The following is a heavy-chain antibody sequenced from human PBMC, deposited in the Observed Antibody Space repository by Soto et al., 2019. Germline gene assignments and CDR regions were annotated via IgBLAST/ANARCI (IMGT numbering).Heavy chain of an antibody. CDR2: ISAYNGNT. CDR1: GYTFTSYG. Sequence: ASVKVSCKASGYTFTSYGISWVRQAPGQGLEWMGWISAYNGNTNYAQKLQGRVTMTTDTSTSTAYMELRSLRSDDTAVYYWGRSSTSPYYYYGMDVWGQGTTVTVSS. J-gene: IGHJ6*02. CDR3: GRSSTSPYYYYGMDV. V-gene: IGHV1-18*01. D-gene: IGHD2-2*01.